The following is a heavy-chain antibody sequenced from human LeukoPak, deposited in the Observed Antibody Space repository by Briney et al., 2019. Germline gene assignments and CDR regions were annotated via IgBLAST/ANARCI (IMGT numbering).Heavy chain of an antibody. D-gene: IGHD2-2*01. CDR1: GGSISSYY. Sequence: SETLSLTCTVSGGSISSYYWSWIRQPPGKGLEWIGYIYTSGSTNYNPSLKSRVTISVDTSKNQFSLKLSSVTAADTAVYYCAGTRPYCSSTSCYLDALDIWGQGTMVTVSS. J-gene: IGHJ3*02. CDR2: IYTSGST. V-gene: IGHV4-4*09. CDR3: AGTRPYCSSTSCYLDALDI.